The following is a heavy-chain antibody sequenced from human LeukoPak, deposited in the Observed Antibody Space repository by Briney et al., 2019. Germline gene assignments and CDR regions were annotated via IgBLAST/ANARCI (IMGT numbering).Heavy chain of an antibody. J-gene: IGHJ4*02. Sequence: GGSLRLSCAASGFTFSSYEMNWVRQAPGKGLEWVSYISSSGSTIYYADSVKGRFTISRDNAKNSLYLQMNSLRAEDTALYYCARGLRYFDWLLDYWGQGTLVTVSS. CDR3: ARGLRYFDWLLDY. CDR1: GFTFSSYE. D-gene: IGHD3-9*01. CDR2: ISSSGSTI. V-gene: IGHV3-48*03.